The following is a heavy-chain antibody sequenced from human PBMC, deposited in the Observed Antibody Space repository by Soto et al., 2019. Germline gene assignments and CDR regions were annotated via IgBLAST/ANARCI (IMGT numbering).Heavy chain of an antibody. CDR2: IYRSGTT. CDR1: GFSVSSNY. CDR3: ASSGKVTTVTADAFDI. J-gene: IGHJ3*02. D-gene: IGHD4-4*01. V-gene: IGHV3-53*04. Sequence: GGSLRLSCAASGFSVSSNYMSWVRQAPGKGLECVSIIYRSGTTHYADSVKGRFTISRHISENTLSLQMNSLGAEDTAVYYCASSGKVTTVTADAFDIWGQGTLVTVSS.